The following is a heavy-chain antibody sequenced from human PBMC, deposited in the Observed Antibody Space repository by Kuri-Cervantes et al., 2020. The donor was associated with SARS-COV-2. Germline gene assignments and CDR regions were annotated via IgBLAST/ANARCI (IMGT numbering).Heavy chain of an antibody. V-gene: IGHV3-30*04. CDR3: AKARHDYGDYANGRWYFDL. D-gene: IGHD4-17*01. CDR2: ISNNGNNK. Sequence: GGSLRLSCAASGFSFSNHAIHWVRQAPGKGLAWVAVISNNGNNKYYVDSVKGRFTISRDNSKNTLYLQMNSLRAEDTAVYYCAKARHDYGDYANGRWYFDLWGRGTLVTVSS. J-gene: IGHJ2*01. CDR1: GFSFSNHA.